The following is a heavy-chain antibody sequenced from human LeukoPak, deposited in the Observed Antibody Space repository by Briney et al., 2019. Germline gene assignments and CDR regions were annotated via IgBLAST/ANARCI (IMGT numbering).Heavy chain of an antibody. D-gene: IGHD3-16*01. CDR3: AREITGPDDY. V-gene: IGHV3-74*01. J-gene: IGHJ4*02. Sequence: SLRXSCAASGFTFSSYWMHWVRQAPGKGLVWVSRINNDGSSTSYADSVKGRFTISRDNAKNTLYLQMNSLRAEDTAVYYCAREITGPDDYWGQGTLVTVSS. CDR1: GFTFSSYW. CDR2: INNDGSST.